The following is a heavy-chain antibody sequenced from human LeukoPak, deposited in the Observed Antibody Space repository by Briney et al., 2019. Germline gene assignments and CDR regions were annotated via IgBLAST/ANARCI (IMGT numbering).Heavy chain of an antibody. J-gene: IGHJ5*02. D-gene: IGHD1-26*01. CDR2: IYYTGTT. CDR3: ARQSGWLDP. Sequence: SETLSLTCTVSGGSMTAHYWSWIRQPPGKGLEWIGFIYYTGTTNYNPSLKSRVTISLDTSKNQFSLKLSSMTAADTAVYYCARQSGWLDPWGQGIMVTVSS. V-gene: IGHV4-59*08. CDR1: GGSMTAHY.